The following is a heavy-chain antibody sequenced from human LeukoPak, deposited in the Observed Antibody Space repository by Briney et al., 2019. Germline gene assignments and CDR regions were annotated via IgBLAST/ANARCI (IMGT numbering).Heavy chain of an antibody. CDR3: ARGRRDGARCFDC. V-gene: IGHV1-3*01. D-gene: IGHD5-24*01. J-gene: IGHJ4*02. Sequence: ASVKVSCKASGYTFTGYAMHWVRQAPGQRLEWMGWINAGNGNTKYSQKFQGRVTITRDTSASTAYMELSSLRSEDTAVYFCARGRRDGARCFDCWGQGTLVTVSS. CDR1: GYTFTGYA. CDR2: INAGNGNT.